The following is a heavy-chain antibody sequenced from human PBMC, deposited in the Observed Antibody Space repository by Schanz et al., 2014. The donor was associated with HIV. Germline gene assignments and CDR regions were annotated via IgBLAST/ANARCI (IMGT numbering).Heavy chain of an antibody. CDR1: GYTFISYG. Sequence: QVQLVQSGTEVKKPGASVKVSCKASGYTFISYGISWVRQAPGQGLEWMGWISAYNGNTNYAQKLQGRVTMTTDTSTNTAYMELRRLRSDDTAVYYCARGAAEMATMTPWRYWGQGTLVTVSS. CDR2: ISAYNGNT. V-gene: IGHV1-18*01. D-gene: IGHD5-12*01. J-gene: IGHJ4*02. CDR3: ARGAAEMATMTPWRY.